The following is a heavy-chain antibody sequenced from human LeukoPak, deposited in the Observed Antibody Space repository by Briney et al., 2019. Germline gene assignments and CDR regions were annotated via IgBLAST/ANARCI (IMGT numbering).Heavy chain of an antibody. CDR1: GFTYSSYG. Sequence: GGSLRLSCAASGFTYSSYGMHWVRQAPGKGLEWVAVIWYDGRNKYYADSVKGRFTISRDNSKNTLYLQMNSLRVEDTAVYYRAKDLVDYYDSSGYFDYWGQGTLVTVSS. CDR3: AKDLVDYYDSSGYFDY. V-gene: IGHV3-33*06. CDR2: IWYDGRNK. J-gene: IGHJ4*02. D-gene: IGHD3-22*01.